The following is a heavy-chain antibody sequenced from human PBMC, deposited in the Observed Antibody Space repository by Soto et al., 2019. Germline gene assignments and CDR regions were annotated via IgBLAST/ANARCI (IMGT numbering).Heavy chain of an antibody. J-gene: IGHJ4*02. CDR3: ARWPQLEPRFDY. CDR1: GASVSNHF. V-gene: IGHV4-59*02. D-gene: IGHD1-1*01. CDR2: IHNSGST. Sequence: PSETLSLTCTVSGASVSNHFWGWLRQPPGKALDWIGWIHNSGSTNSNPSLKGRVTISIDTSKNQFSLNLSSVTAADTAVYYCARWPQLEPRFDYWGQGTLVTVSS.